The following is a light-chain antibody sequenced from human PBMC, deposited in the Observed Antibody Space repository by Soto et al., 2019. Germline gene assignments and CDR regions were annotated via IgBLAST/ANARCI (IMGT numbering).Light chain of an antibody. V-gene: IGKV3-15*01. CDR2: GAS. CDR3: QQYNNWRPLT. J-gene: IGKJ4*01. CDR1: QSVSSN. Sequence: EIVMTQSPATLSVSPGERATLSCRASQSVSSNLAWYQQKPGQAPRLLIYGASTRATGIPARFSGSGSGTEFTLTISSLQSEDFAVYYCQQYNNWRPLTFRGGTKVEIK.